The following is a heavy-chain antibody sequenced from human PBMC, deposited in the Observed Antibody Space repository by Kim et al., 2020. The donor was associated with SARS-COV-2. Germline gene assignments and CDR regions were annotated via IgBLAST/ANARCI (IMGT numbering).Heavy chain of an antibody. Sequence: SETLSLTCIVSGDSVSSRTYYWSWIRQPPGKGLEWIGYIYYTGSTDYNPSFKSRVTTSLDTSKNQFSLKLSLVTTADTAVYYCATGTRYCSRTKCYTDAFDMWGQGTVVTVSS. V-gene: IGHV4-61*01. CDR2: IYYTGST. CDR3: ATGTRYCSRTKCYTDAFDM. CDR1: GDSVSSRTYY. J-gene: IGHJ3*02. D-gene: IGHD2-2*02.